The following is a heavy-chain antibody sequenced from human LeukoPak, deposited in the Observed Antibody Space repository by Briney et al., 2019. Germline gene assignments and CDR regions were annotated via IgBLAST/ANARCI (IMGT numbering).Heavy chain of an antibody. D-gene: IGHD5-18*01. CDR2: INHSGST. Sequence: SETLSLTCAVYGGSFSGYYWSWIRQPPGKGLEWIGEINHSGSTNYNPSLKSRVTISVDASKNQFSLKLSSVTAADTAVYYCARGGAHGYSYGLYYFDYWGQGTLVTVSS. V-gene: IGHV4-34*01. J-gene: IGHJ4*02. CDR1: GGSFSGYY. CDR3: ARGGAHGYSYGLYYFDY.